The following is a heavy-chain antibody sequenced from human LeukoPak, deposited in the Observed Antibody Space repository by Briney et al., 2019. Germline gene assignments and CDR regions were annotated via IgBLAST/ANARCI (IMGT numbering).Heavy chain of an antibody. V-gene: IGHV3-23*01. J-gene: IGHJ4*02. CDR1: GFIFSDFA. CDR3: ARAPSGSCLDY. Sequence: GGSLGLSCAASGFIFSDFAMSWVRQAPGKGLEWVSGMSASGSHTHSADFVKGRFTISRDNFKNTLYLQMNGLRVEDTAVYYCARAPSGSCLDYWGQGTLVTVSS. CDR2: MSASGSHT. D-gene: IGHD1-26*01.